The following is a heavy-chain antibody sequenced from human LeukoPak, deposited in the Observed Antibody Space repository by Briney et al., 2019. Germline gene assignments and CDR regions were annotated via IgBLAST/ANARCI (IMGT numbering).Heavy chain of an antibody. Sequence: PSETLSLTRTVSGDSITNYYWNWIRQPPGKEMEWIGYMYYSGSTNYNPSLKSRVTISLDTSKNQVSLRLSSVTAADTAVYCCARGANTAMSIWGQGTLVTVSS. CDR2: MYYSGST. D-gene: IGHD5-18*01. CDR3: ARGANTAMSI. CDR1: GDSITNYY. J-gene: IGHJ4*02. V-gene: IGHV4-59*01.